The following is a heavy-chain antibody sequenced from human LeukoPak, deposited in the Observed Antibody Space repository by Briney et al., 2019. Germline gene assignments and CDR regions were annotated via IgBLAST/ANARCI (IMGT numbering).Heavy chain of an antibody. V-gene: IGHV4-59*12. D-gene: IGHD3-10*01. Sequence: PSETLSLTCTVSGGSISSYYWSWIRQPPGKGLEWIGSIYYSGSTYYNPSLKSRVTISVDTSKNQFSLKLSSVTAADTAVYYCARGSDSDDAFDIWGQGTMVTVSS. CDR1: GGSISSYY. J-gene: IGHJ3*02. CDR2: IYYSGST. CDR3: ARGSDSDDAFDI.